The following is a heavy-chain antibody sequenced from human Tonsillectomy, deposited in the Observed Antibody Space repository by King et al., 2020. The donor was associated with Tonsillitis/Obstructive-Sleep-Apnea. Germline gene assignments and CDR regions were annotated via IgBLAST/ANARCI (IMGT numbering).Heavy chain of an antibody. D-gene: IGHD3-3*01. Sequence: QLVQSGGGLVQPGRSLRLSCAASGFAFDDFAMHWVRQAPGKGLEWVSGISWNSGNIGYADSVKGRFTISRDNAKNYLYLQMNSLRAEDTALYYCTKDHYDDLWGGYCFDYWGQGTLVTVSS. CDR1: GFAFDDFA. CDR2: ISWNSGNI. V-gene: IGHV3-9*01. J-gene: IGHJ4*02. CDR3: TKDHYDDLWGGYCFDY.